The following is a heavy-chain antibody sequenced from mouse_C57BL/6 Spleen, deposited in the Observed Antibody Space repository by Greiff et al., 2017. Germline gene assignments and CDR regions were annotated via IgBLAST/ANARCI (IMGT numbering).Heavy chain of an antibody. CDR1: GYSFTDYN. J-gene: IGHJ3*01. D-gene: IGHD2-3*01. CDR3: ARTGAPDGYYEFFAY. V-gene: IGHV1-39*01. Sequence: EVKLQQSGPELVKPGASVKISCKASGYSFTDYNMNWVKQSNGKSLEWIGVINPNYGTTSYNQKFKGKATLTVDQSSSTAYMQLNSLTSEDSAVYYCARTGAPDGYYEFFAYWGQGTLVTVSA. CDR2: INPNYGTT.